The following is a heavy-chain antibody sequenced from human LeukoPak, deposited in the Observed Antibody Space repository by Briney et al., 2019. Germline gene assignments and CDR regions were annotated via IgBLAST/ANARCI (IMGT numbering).Heavy chain of an antibody. J-gene: IGHJ3*02. CDR1: GGSISSYY. D-gene: IGHD6-13*01. Sequence: PSETLSLTCTVSGGSISSYYWSWLRQPPGKGLESLGYIYSSGSTSYNPSLKSRFSISGDTSKNQFSLKLRSVTTADTAVYYCARGLTLSSSWYVHDAFDIWGQGTVVTVSS. CDR3: ARGLTLSSSWYVHDAFDI. CDR2: IYSSGST. V-gene: IGHV4-59*12.